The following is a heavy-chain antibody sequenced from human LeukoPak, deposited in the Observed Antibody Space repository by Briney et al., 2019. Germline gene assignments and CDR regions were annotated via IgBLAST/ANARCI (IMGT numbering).Heavy chain of an antibody. CDR2: IIPIFGTA. Sequence: SVKVSCKASGGTFSSYAISWVRQAPGQGLEWMGGIIPIFGTANYAQKFQGRVTTTADESTSTAYMELSSLRSEDTAVYYCARSRIPLQGRDFDYWGQGTLVTVSS. J-gene: IGHJ4*02. CDR3: ARSRIPLQGRDFDY. CDR1: GGTFSSYA. D-gene: IGHD2-15*01. V-gene: IGHV1-69*13.